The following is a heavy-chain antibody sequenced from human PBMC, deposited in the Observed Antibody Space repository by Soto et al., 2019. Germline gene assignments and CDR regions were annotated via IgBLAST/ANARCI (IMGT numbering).Heavy chain of an antibody. V-gene: IGHV3-23*01. CDR2: VSGSATTT. Sequence: EVQLLESGGGLVQPGGSLRLSCAASGLTFSLYPISWVRQAPGKGLEWVSAVSGSATTTYYADSVKGRFTISRDNSKNTVHLQMNSLRAGDTAVYYCAKSLSTSWYSFDYWGQGTLVTVSS. CDR3: AKSLSTSWYSFDY. J-gene: IGHJ4*02. D-gene: IGHD6-13*01. CDR1: GLTFSLYP.